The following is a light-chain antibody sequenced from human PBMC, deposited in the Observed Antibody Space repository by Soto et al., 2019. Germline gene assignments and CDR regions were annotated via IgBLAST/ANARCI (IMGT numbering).Light chain of an antibody. CDR3: QQYWTSLVT. CDR1: ETVGNNY. J-gene: IGKJ4*01. CDR2: GAS. Sequence: EIVLTQSPGTLSLSPGETATLSCRASETVGNNYLAWYVQRPGQAPSLLIFGASNRAAGIPDRFSGSGSGTDFTLTISRLEPEDFAVYYCQQYWTSLVTFGGGTKVEIK. V-gene: IGKV3-20*01.